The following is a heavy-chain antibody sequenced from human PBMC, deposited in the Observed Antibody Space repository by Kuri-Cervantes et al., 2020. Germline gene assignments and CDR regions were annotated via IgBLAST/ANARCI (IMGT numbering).Heavy chain of an antibody. CDR2: IIPIFGTA. V-gene: IGHV1-69*05. CDR1: GGTFSSYA. Sequence: SVKVSCKASGGTFSSYAISWVRQAPGQGLEWMGGIIPIFGTANYAQKFQGRVTITTDESTSTAYMELSSLRSEDTAVYYCGKDMGGGYGDLDYWGQGTLVTVSS. D-gene: IGHD4/OR15-4a*01. J-gene: IGHJ4*02. CDR3: GKDMGGGYGDLDY.